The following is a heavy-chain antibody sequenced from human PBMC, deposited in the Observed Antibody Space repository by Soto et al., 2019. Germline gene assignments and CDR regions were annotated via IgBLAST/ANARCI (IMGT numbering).Heavy chain of an antibody. V-gene: IGHV4-39*01. Sequence: SETLSLTCTVSGGSISSSSYYWGWIRQPPGKGLEWIGSIYYSGSTYYNPSLKSRVTISVDTSKNQFSLKLSSVTAADTAVYYCERPMGEKQWLDAFDIWGQGTMVTVSS. D-gene: IGHD6-19*01. CDR3: ERPMGEKQWLDAFDI. CDR2: IYYSGST. J-gene: IGHJ3*02. CDR1: GGSISSSSYY.